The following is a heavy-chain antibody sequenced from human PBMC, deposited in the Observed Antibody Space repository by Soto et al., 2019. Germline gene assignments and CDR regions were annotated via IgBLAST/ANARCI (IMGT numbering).Heavy chain of an antibody. CDR3: ARWSYDFWSGYYYD. Sequence: QVQLQQWGAGLLKPSETLSLTCAVYGGSFSGYYWSWIRQPPGKGLEWIGEINHSGSTNYNPSLKSRVTISVDTSKNQFSLELSSVTAADTAVYYCARWSYDFWSGYYYDWGQGTLVTVSS. V-gene: IGHV4-34*01. CDR1: GGSFSGYY. CDR2: INHSGST. J-gene: IGHJ4*02. D-gene: IGHD3-3*01.